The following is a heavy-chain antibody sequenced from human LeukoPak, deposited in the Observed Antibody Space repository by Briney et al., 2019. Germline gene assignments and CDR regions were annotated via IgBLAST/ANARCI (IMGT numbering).Heavy chain of an antibody. CDR1: GFTFSSYG. CDR3: AKDWGPYGSGSYSAFDI. Sequence: PGRSLRLSCAASGFTFSSYGMHWVRQAPGKGLEWVAVISYDGSNKYYADSVKGRFTISRDNSKNTLYLQMNSLRAEDTAVYYRAKDWGPYGSGSYSAFDIWGQGTMVTVSS. J-gene: IGHJ3*02. D-gene: IGHD3-10*01. CDR2: ISYDGSNK. V-gene: IGHV3-30*18.